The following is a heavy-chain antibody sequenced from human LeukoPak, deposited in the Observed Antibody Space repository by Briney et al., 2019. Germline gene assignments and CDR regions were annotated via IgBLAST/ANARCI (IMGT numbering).Heavy chain of an antibody. Sequence: GRSLRLSCAASGFTFSSYGMHWVRQAPGKGLEWVSAISGSGGSTYYADSVKGRFTISRDNSKNTLYLQMNSLRAEDMAVYYCAKDLGDYYDSSGYDYWGRGTLVTVSS. CDR1: GFTFSSYG. CDR2: ISGSGGST. J-gene: IGHJ4*02. CDR3: AKDLGDYYDSSGYDY. D-gene: IGHD3-22*01. V-gene: IGHV3-23*01.